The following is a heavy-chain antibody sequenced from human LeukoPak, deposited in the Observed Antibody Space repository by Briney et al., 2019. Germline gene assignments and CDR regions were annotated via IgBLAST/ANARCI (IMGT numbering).Heavy chain of an antibody. J-gene: IGHJ4*02. CDR2: ISADGSST. CDR3: AKWAGGDYGTGYFDY. Sequence: GGSLRLSCAASGITFSSYWMYWVRQAPGKGLVWVSRISADGSSTSHADSVKGRFTISRDNAKNTLYLQMNSLRAEDTAVYYCAKWAGGDYGTGYFDYWGQGTLVTVSS. D-gene: IGHD4-17*01. CDR1: GITFSSYW. V-gene: IGHV3-74*01.